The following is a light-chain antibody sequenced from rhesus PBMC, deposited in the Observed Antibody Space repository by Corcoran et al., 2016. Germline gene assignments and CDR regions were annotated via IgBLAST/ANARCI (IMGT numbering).Light chain of an antibody. CDR2: DAS. V-gene: IGKV1-36*02. CDR1: QGISAY. CDR3: LQGYSTPYS. Sequence: DIQMTQSPSSLSASVGDRVTITSRASQGISAYLHWYQQKPGKAPKRLIYDASILESGVPSSFSGSGSGTDFTLTISSLQPEDFAAYYGLQGYSTPYSFGQGTKVEIK. J-gene: IGKJ2*01.